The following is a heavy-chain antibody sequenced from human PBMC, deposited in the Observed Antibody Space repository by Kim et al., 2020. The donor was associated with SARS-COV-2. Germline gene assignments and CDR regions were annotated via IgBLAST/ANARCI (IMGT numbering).Heavy chain of an antibody. Sequence: GGSLRLSCAASGPTSSSYFMAWVRQGQGKGLECVANIKEDGSEKNSEDSVKGRFTISSDNARNSLYLQMNRLRAEDTAIYYCVRDAVDCSSGNCYTRRDYWGQGALVTVSS. CDR2: IKEDGSEK. CDR3: VRDAVDCSSGNCYTRRDY. J-gene: IGHJ4*02. V-gene: IGHV3-7*01. CDR1: GPTSSSYF. D-gene: IGHD2-15*01.